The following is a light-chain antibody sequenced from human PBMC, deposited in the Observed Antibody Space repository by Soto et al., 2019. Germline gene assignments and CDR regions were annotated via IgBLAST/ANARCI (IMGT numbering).Light chain of an antibody. CDR2: GAS. J-gene: IGKJ2*01. CDR1: HSVSSSY. V-gene: IGKV3-20*01. CDR3: QHYGRSPPYT. Sequence: EIVLTQSPGTLSLSPGERATLSCRASHSVSSSYLAWYQQKPGQAPRLLIYGASSRTTGIPDRFSGSGSGTDFTLTINRLEPEDFAVYYCQHYGRSPPYTFGQGTKLEIK.